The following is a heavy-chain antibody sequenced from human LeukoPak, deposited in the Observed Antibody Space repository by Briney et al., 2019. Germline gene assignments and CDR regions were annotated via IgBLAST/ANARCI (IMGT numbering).Heavy chain of an antibody. V-gene: IGHV4-4*02. CDR2: VDDSGRT. CDR1: GDSISASNW. CDR3: ATVRGGVFDY. J-gene: IGHJ4*02. D-gene: IGHD3-10*01. Sequence: PSETLFLTCAVSGDSISASNWWSWVRQPPGKGLEWIGEVDDSGRTSYNPSLKSRVTISVDNKNHFSLRLTSVTAADTAVYYCATVRGGVFDYWGQGTLVTVSS.